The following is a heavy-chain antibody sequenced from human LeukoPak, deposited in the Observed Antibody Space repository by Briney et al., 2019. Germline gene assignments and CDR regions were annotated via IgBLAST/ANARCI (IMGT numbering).Heavy chain of an antibody. D-gene: IGHD6-19*01. V-gene: IGHV1-2*02. CDR3: ARGATTGWYYYFDY. CDR2: INPNSGGT. CDR1: GYTFTGYY. Sequence: ASVKVSCKASGYTFTGYYLHWVRQAPGQGLEYMGWINPNSGGTNYAQNFQGRVTMTRDTSISTAYMELSRLRSDDPAVYYCARGATTGWYYYFDYWGQGTLVTVSS. J-gene: IGHJ4*02.